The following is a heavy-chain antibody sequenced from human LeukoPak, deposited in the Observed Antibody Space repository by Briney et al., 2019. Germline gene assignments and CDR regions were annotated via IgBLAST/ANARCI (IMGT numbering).Heavy chain of an antibody. CDR3: ARGTGDSSGYYYVY. CDR1: GGTFSSYA. CDR2: IIPIFGTA. Sequence: SVKVSCKASGGTFSSYAISRVRQAPGQGLEWMGGIIPIFGTANYAQKFQGRVTITADESTSTAYMELSRLRSEDTAVYYCARGTGDSSGYYYVYWGQGTLVTVSS. J-gene: IGHJ4*02. D-gene: IGHD3-22*01. V-gene: IGHV1-69*13.